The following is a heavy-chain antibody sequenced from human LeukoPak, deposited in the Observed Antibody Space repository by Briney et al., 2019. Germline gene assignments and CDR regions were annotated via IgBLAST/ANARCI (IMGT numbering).Heavy chain of an antibody. J-gene: IGHJ4*02. Sequence: GGSLRLSCAASGFTFRSYWMHWVRQAPGKGLVWVSRITTDGSTTTYADSVKGRFTISRDNAKNTLYLQINSLRAEGTAVYYCARDGNYTPDYWGQGTLVTVSS. CDR2: ITTDGSTT. D-gene: IGHD3-22*01. V-gene: IGHV3-74*01. CDR1: GFTFRSYW. CDR3: ARDGNYTPDY.